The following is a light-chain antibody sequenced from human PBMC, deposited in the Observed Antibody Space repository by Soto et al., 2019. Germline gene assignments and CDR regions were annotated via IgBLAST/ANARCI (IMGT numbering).Light chain of an antibody. CDR2: DVS. J-gene: IGLJ1*01. V-gene: IGLV2-14*01. CDR1: SSEVGGYNY. CDR3: SSYTGSGTLVL. Sequence: QSALTQPDSVSASPRQSITIPCTGTSSEVGGYNYVSWYKQHPGKAPKLMIYDVSNRPSGGSNRISGSKSDNTASLTIDGLQSEDDADYYCSSYTGSGTLVLFGTGTEVAVL.